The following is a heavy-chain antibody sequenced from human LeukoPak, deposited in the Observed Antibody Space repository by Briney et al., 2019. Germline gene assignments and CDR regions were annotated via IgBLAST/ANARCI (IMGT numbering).Heavy chain of an antibody. Sequence: GGSLRLSCAASGFTFDDYTMHWVRQAPGKGLEWVSGISWDSGSIDYVDSVKGRFTISRDNAKNSLYLQMYSLRAEDTAVYFCARDYRRDSSGYYYVPAEYWGQGTLVTVSS. J-gene: IGHJ4*02. V-gene: IGHV3-9*01. CDR3: ARDYRRDSSGYYYVPAEY. CDR1: GFTFDDYT. D-gene: IGHD3-22*01. CDR2: ISWDSGSI.